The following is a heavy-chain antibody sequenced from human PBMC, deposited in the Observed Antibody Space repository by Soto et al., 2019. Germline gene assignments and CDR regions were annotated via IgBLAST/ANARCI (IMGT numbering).Heavy chain of an antibody. Sequence: QVQLVESGGGVVQPGRSLRLSCAASGFTFSSYGMHWVRQAPGKGLEWVAVIWYDGSDKYYADSVKGRFTVSRDNSKNTLYLQMNSLRAEDTAVYYCARGYTANSDFTYWCQGTLVTVSS. CDR1: GFTFSSYG. J-gene: IGHJ4*02. CDR2: IWYDGSDK. CDR3: ARGYTANSDFTY. V-gene: IGHV3-33*01. D-gene: IGHD2-21*02.